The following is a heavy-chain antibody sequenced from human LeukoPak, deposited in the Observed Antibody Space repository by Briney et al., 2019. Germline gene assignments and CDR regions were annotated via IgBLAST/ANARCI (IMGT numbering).Heavy chain of an antibody. CDR3: AKCDRRSYYGMDV. CDR2: ITEDGSSA. V-gene: IGHV3-74*01. J-gene: IGHJ6*02. CDR1: RFTFSSYW. Sequence: GGSLRLSCAASRFTFSSYWMHWVRQAPGKGLVWVSHITEDGSSAGYADSVKGRFAISRDNAKKTLYLEMNSLRAEDTAVYYCAKCDRRSYYGMDVWGQGTTVTVSS.